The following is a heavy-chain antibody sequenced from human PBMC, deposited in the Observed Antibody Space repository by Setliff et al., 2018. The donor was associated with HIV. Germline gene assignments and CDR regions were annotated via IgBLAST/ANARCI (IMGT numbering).Heavy chain of an antibody. D-gene: IGHD3-10*01. Sequence: GASVKVSCKASGYTFTGHYLHWVRQAPGQGLEWLGWANPNSGDAIYAQNFQGRVTMTRDTSINAAYMELRGLRSDDTAVYYCARNFGLSPSGKYYYYYGMDIWGQGTTVTVSS. CDR1: GYTFTGHY. CDR3: ARNFGLSPSGKYYYYYGMDI. J-gene: IGHJ6*02. CDR2: ANPNSGDA. V-gene: IGHV1-2*02.